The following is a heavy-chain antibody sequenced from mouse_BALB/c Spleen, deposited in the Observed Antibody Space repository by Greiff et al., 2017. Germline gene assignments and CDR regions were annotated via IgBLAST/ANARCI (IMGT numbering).Heavy chain of an antibody. CDR3: ARANYAMDY. CDR1: GFNIKDTY. J-gene: IGHJ4*01. CDR2: IDPANGNT. Sequence: EVKLEESGAELVKPGASVKLSCTASGFNIKDTYMHWVKQRPEQGLEWIGRIDPANGNTKYDPKFQGKATITADTSSNTAYLQLSSLTSEDTAVYYCARANYAMDYWGQGTSVTVSS. V-gene: IGHV14-3*02.